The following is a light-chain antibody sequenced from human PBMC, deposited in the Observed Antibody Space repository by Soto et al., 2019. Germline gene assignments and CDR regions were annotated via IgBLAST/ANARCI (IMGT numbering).Light chain of an antibody. V-gene: IGLV2-14*01. CDR1: SSDVGGYNH. J-gene: IGLJ1*01. CDR3: TSYTSISTYV. Sequence: QSSLTQPASVSDSPGQSITISCAGTSSDVGGYNHVSWYQQHADKAPKLLIHEVSNRPSGVSNRFSGSKSGNTASLTISGLQAEDEADYYCTSYTSISTYVFGTGPKV. CDR2: EVS.